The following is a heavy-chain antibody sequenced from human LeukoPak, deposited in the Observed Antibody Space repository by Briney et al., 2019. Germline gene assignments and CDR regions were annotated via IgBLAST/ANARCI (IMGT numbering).Heavy chain of an antibody. CDR2: IHPDSGAT. Sequence: ASVKVSCKASGYTFTAYYLHWVRQAPGQGLEWMGWIHPDSGATNYAQPFQGRVTMTRDTSIGTAYLDPSTLTSGDTAVYYCARDLVATSALDYWGQGALVTVSS. V-gene: IGHV1-2*02. CDR1: GYTFTAYY. D-gene: IGHD5-12*01. J-gene: IGHJ4*02. CDR3: ARDLVATSALDY.